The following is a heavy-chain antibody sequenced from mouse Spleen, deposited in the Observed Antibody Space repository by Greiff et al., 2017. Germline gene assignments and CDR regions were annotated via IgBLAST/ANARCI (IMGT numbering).Heavy chain of an antibody. V-gene: IGHV1-72*01. J-gene: IGHJ1*01. CDR3: ARSGGPLYYDGSYGYFDV. Sequence: QVQLQQSGAELVKPGASVKLSCKASGYTFTSYWMHWVKQRPGRGLEWIGRIDPNSGGTKYNEKFKSKATLTVDKPSSTAYMQLSSLTSEDSAVYYCARSGGPLYYDGSYGYFDVWGAGTTVTVSS. CDR2: IDPNSGGT. CDR1: GYTFTSYW. D-gene: IGHD1-1*01.